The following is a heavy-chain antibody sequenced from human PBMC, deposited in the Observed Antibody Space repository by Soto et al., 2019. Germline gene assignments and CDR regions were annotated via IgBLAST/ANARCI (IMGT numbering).Heavy chain of an antibody. CDR3: ARSRPYYSSSSPSEDY. CDR1: GYTFTSYG. Sequence: ASVKVSCKASGYTFTSYGISWVRQAPGQGLEWMGWISAYNGNTNYAQKLQGRVTMTTDTSTSTAYMELRSLRSDDTAVYYCARSRPYYSSSSPSEDYWGQGTLVTVSS. D-gene: IGHD6-13*01. J-gene: IGHJ4*02. V-gene: IGHV1-18*01. CDR2: ISAYNGNT.